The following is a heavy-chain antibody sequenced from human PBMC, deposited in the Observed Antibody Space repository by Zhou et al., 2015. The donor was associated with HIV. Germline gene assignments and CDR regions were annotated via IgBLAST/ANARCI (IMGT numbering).Heavy chain of an antibody. CDR1: GYTFTSYY. V-gene: IGHV1-46*01. D-gene: IGHD2-8*01. CDR3: TRGDICFNHRCYPNFGP. J-gene: IGHJ5*02. Sequence: QVQLVQSGAEVKKPGASVKVSCKASGYTFTSYYVHWVRQAPGQGLEWMGIINPSGGSTIYTQKFQGRVTMTRDTSTSTVYMELSSLRSDDTAVYYCTRGDICFNHRCYPNFGPWGQGTLVTVSS. CDR2: INPSGGST.